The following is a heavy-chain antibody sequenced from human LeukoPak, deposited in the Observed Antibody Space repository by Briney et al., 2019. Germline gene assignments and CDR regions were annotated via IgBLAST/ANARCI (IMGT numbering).Heavy chain of an antibody. CDR3: ARNAPEGLDY. J-gene: IGHJ4*02. V-gene: IGHV4-61*02. CDR2: IYNRGGT. CDR1: GGSISSGSYY. Sequence: PSQTLSLTCTVSGGSISSGSYYWTWIRQPAGRGLEWIGRIYNRGGTDYNPSLKSRITISLDTSKNQFSLKLNSMTAADTAVYYCARNAPEGLDYWGQGTLVTVSS. D-gene: IGHD2-2*01.